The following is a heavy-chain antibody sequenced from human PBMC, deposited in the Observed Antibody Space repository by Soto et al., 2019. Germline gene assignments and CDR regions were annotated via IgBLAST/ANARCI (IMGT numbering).Heavy chain of an antibody. V-gene: IGHV3-66*01. CDR1: GFTVTSNY. Sequence: EVHLVESGGGVVQPGGSLRLSCAASGFTVTSNYMSWVRQAPGKGLEWVSAIYSGGNTYYADSVKGRFTISRDNSKNTLYLQMNILRAEDMAVYYCARCDGSESYCFYFYDRVQGTMVTVSS. CDR3: ARCDGSESYCFYFYD. CDR2: IYSGGNT. J-gene: IGHJ4*02. D-gene: IGHD3-10*01.